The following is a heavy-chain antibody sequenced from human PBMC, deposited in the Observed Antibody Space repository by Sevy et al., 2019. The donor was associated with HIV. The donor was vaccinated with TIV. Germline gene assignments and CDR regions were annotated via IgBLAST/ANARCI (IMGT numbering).Heavy chain of an antibody. J-gene: IGHJ4*02. CDR2: IRYSGST. CDR3: AGPSLTYSSGWSYYDH. CDR1: GASISSSGYY. D-gene: IGHD6-19*01. V-gene: IGHV4-39*01. Sequence: SETLSLTCTVSGASISSSGYYWGWIRQPPGKGLEWIASIRYSGSTYYNPSLRSRVTISADASKNQLSLKLNSVTAADTAVYYCAGPSLTYSSGWSYYDHWGQGTVVTVSS.